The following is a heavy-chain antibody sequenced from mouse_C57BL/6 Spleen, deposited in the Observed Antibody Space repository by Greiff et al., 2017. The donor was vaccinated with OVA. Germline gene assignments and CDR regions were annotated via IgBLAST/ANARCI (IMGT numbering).Heavy chain of an antibody. CDR2: ISDGGSYT. V-gene: IGHV5-4*01. Sequence: EVQLQESGGGLVKPGGSLKLSCAASGFTFSSYAMSWVRQTPEKRLEWVATISDGGSYTYYPDNVKGRFTISRDNAKNNLYLQMSHLKSEDTAMYYCARYYDGYLDYWGQGTTLTVSS. CDR1: GFTFSSYA. CDR3: ARYYDGYLDY. J-gene: IGHJ2*01. D-gene: IGHD2-3*01.